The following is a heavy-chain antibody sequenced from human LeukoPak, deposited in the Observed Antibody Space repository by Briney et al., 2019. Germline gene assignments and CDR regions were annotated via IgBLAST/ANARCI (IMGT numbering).Heavy chain of an antibody. V-gene: IGHV4-4*07. J-gene: IGHJ4*02. D-gene: IGHD6-13*01. CDR3: ARGIAAAAKQGGLDY. CDR2: IYTTGST. Sequence: SETLSLTCTVSGGSISSYYWSWIRQPAGKGLEWIGRIYTTGSTSYNPSLKSRVTMSVDTSKNQFSLKLSSVTAADTAVYYCARGIAAAAKQGGLDYWGQGTLVTVSS. CDR1: GGSISSYY.